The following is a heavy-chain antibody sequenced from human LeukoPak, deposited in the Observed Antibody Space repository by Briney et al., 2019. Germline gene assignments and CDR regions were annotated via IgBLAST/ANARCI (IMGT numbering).Heavy chain of an antibody. CDR2: INPNSGGT. D-gene: IGHD5-12*01. CDR1: GYTFTGYY. Sequence: GASVKVSCKASGYTFTGYYMHWVRQAPGQGLEWMGWINPNSGGTSYAQKFQGRVTMTRDTSISTAYMELSRLRSDDTAVYYCARSHIVATIRLVYFDYWGQGTLVTVSS. V-gene: IGHV1-2*02. J-gene: IGHJ4*02. CDR3: ARSHIVATIRLVYFDY.